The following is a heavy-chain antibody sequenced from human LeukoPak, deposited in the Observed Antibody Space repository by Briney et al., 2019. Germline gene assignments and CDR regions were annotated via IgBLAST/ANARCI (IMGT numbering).Heavy chain of an antibody. CDR3: ARDVAYYYDSSGYYPDY. CDR1: GYTFTCYY. CDR2: INPNSGGT. D-gene: IGHD3-22*01. Sequence: GASVKVSCKASGYTFTCYYMHWVRQAPGQGLEWMGRINPNSGGTNYAQKFQGRVTMTRDTSTSTVYMELSSLRSEDTAVYYCARDVAYYYDSSGYYPDYWGQGTLVTVSS. J-gene: IGHJ4*02. V-gene: IGHV1-2*06.